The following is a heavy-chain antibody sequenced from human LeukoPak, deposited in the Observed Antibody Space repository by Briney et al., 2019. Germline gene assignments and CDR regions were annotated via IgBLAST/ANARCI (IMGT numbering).Heavy chain of an antibody. CDR1: GYTFTGYY. CDR2: INPNSGDST. J-gene: IGHJ4*02. CDR3: AGSFYDLLVYFDY. Sequence: ASVKVSCKASGYTFTGYYMHWVRQAPGQGLEWMGWINPNSGDSTTYAQKFQGRATVTRDMATSTVYMELSSLRSEDTAVYFCAGSFYDLLVYFDYWGQGTLVTVSS. V-gene: IGHV1-46*01. D-gene: IGHD5/OR15-5a*01.